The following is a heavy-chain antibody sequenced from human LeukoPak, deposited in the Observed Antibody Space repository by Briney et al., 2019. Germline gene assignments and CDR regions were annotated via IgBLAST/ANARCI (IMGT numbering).Heavy chain of an antibody. D-gene: IGHD3-22*01. CDR3: ARGGYYDSSGPPVTFDI. Sequence: SSQTLSLTCTVSGGSISSGGYYWSWIRQPPGKGLEWIGYIYHSGSTYYNPSLKSRVTISVDTSKNQFSLKLSSVTAADTAVYYCARGGYYDSSGPPVTFDIWGQGTMVTVSS. V-gene: IGHV4-30-2*01. CDR1: GGSISSGGYY. CDR2: IYHSGST. J-gene: IGHJ3*02.